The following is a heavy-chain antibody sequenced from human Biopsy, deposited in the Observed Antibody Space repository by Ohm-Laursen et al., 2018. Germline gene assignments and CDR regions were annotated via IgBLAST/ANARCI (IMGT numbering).Heavy chain of an antibody. J-gene: IGHJ3*02. CDR2: IFDDGAT. CDR3: ARVRGSGFFAFDI. V-gene: IGHV4-59*02. D-gene: IGHD3-3*01. Sequence: SETLSLTCSVSGGSVRGYYWSWIRQTSGTGLAWIGHIFDDGATNYSPSPSLQGRVTLSIDTSGNTFSLTLTSLTRADTGVYYCARVRGSGFFAFDIWGRGTTVPVSS. CDR1: GGSVRGYY.